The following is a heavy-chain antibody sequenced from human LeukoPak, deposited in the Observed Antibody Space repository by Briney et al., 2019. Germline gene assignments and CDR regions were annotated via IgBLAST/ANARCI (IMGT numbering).Heavy chain of an antibody. CDR1: GFTFSSYA. Sequence: GGSLRLSCAASGFTFSSYAMSWVRQAPGKGLEWVSAISGSGGSTYYADSVKGRFTISRDNSKNTLYLQMNSLRAEDTAVYYCAKQSGYEYYYGMDVWGQGTTVTVSS. J-gene: IGHJ6*02. V-gene: IGHV3-23*01. CDR3: AKQSGYEYYYGMDV. CDR2: ISGSGGST. D-gene: IGHD5-12*01.